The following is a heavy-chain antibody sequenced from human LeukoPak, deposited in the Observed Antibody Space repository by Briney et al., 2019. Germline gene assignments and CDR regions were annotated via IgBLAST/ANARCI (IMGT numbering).Heavy chain of an antibody. J-gene: IGHJ4*02. CDR3: ARGVLPAAMRPAIDY. CDR1: GYTFTGYY. V-gene: IGHV1-2*02. D-gene: IGHD2-2*01. Sequence: ASVKVSCKASGYTFTGYYMHWVRQAPGQGLEWMGWINPNSGGTNYAQKFQGRVTMTRDTSISTAYMELSRLRSDDTAVYYCARGVLPAAMRPAIDYWGQGTLVTVSS. CDR2: INPNSGGT.